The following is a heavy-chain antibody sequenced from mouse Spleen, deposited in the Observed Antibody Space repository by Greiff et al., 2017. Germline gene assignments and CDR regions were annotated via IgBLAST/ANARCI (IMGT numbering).Heavy chain of an antibody. CDR3: ANYGKNFDY. V-gene: IGHV1-9*01. CDR1: GYTFSSYW. D-gene: IGHD2-1*01. CDR2: ILPGSGST. J-gene: IGHJ2*01. Sequence: QVQLQQSGAELMKPGASVKISCKATGYTFSSYWIEWVKQRPGHGLEWIGEILPGSGSTNYNEKFKGKATLTADTSSSTAYMQLSSLTSEDSAVYFCANYGKNFDYWGQGTTLTVSS.